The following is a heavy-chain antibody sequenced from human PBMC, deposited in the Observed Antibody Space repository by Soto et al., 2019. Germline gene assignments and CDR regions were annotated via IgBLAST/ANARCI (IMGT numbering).Heavy chain of an antibody. D-gene: IGHD3-3*01. CDR2: IVVGSGNT. CDR3: AAITIPDPHPPDV. CDR1: GFTFTSSA. Sequence: ASVKVSCKASGFTFTSSAVQWVRQARGQCLEWIGWIVVGSGNTNYAQKFQERVTITRDMSTSTAYMELSSLRSEDTAVYYCAAITIPDPHPPDVWGQGTTVTVSS. V-gene: IGHV1-58*01. J-gene: IGHJ6*02.